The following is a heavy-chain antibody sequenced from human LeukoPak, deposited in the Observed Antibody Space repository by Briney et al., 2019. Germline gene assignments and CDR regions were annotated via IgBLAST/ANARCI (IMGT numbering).Heavy chain of an antibody. CDR3: ARSSVRRYSYPYYYYYMDV. J-gene: IGHJ6*03. CDR2: IIPIFGTA. V-gene: IGHV1-69*06. D-gene: IGHD5-18*01. Sequence: ASVKVSCKASGGTFSSYAISWVRQAPGQGLEWMGGIIPIFGTANYAQKFQGRVTITAGKSTSTAYMELSSLRSEDTAVYYCARSSVRRYSYPYYYYYMDVWGKGTTVTVSS. CDR1: GGTFSSYA.